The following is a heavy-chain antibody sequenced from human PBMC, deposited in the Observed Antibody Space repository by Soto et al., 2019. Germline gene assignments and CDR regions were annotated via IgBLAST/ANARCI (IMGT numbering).Heavy chain of an antibody. Sequence: QVQLQESGPGLVKPSETLSLTCFVSGGSVSSDTYYWSWLRQPPGKGLEWIGYIYYSGSTNYNPSLKRRVTMSVDTSKNSFSLKLSSVTSADTAGYYCARGDQFGWFDPWCQGALVTVSS. V-gene: IGHV4-61*01. D-gene: IGHD3-16*01. CDR1: GGSVSSDTYY. CDR3: ARGDQFGWFDP. J-gene: IGHJ5*02. CDR2: IYYSGST.